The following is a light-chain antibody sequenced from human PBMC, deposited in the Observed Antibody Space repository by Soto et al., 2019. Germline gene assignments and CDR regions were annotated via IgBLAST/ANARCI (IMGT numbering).Light chain of an antibody. V-gene: IGLV2-14*01. CDR1: SSDVGGYNY. CDR2: EVS. CDR3: SSYTSDSNPYV. Sequence: QLVLTQPASVSGSPGQSITISCTGTSSDVGGYNYVSWYQLHPGKAPKLIISEVSNRPSGVSLRFSGSKSGNTASLTISGLQAEDEADYFCSSYTSDSNPYVFGTGTKVTVL. J-gene: IGLJ1*01.